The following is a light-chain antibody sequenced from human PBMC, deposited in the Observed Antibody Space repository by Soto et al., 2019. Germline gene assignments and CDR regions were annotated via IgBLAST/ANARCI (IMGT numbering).Light chain of an antibody. J-gene: IGKJ5*01. CDR1: QTISSW. V-gene: IGKV1-5*03. Sequence: DIQMTQSPSTLSGSVGDRVTITGRASQTISSWLAWYQQKPGKAPKLLIYKASTLKSGVPSRFSGSGSGTEFTLTISSLQPDDFATYYCQQSYNAPITFGQGTRLEI. CDR2: KAS. CDR3: QQSYNAPIT.